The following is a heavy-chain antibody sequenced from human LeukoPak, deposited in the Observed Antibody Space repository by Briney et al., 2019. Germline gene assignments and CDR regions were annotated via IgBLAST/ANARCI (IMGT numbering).Heavy chain of an antibody. D-gene: IGHD2-15*01. CDR2: INPHNGDT. CDR3: ATVRDIVVGGGPYYFDY. Sequence: ASVKVSCKASGYTFIGYYLHWVRQAPGQGLEWMGWINPHNGDTNYAQKFQGSVTMTRDTSITTAYMELSRLKSDDTAVYYCATVRDIVVGGGPYYFDYWGQGTLVTVSS. J-gene: IGHJ4*02. V-gene: IGHV1-2*02. CDR1: GYTFIGYY.